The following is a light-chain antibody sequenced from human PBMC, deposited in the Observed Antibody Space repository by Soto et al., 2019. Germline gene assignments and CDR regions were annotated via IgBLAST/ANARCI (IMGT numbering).Light chain of an antibody. CDR2: GNR. CDR1: SSSIGAGYD. V-gene: IGLV1-40*01. J-gene: IGLJ1*01. CDR3: QSYDSSLRV. Sequence: QSVLTQPHSVSGAPGQRVTISSSGSSSSIGAGYDVHWYQQLPGTAPKLLIYGNRNRPSGVPDRFSGSKSGTSASLAITGLQAEDEADYYCQSYDSSLRVFGTGTKLTVL.